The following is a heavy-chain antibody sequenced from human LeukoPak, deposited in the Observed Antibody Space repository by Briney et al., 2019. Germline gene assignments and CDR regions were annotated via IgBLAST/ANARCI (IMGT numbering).Heavy chain of an antibody. CDR1: GGTFSSYA. Sequence: SVKVSCKASGGTFSSYAISWVRQAPGQGLEWMGRIILILGIANYAQKFQGRVTITADKSTSTAYMELSSLRSEDTAVYYCARGVGIAAAGPDYWGQGTLVTVSS. CDR2: IILILGIA. D-gene: IGHD6-13*01. J-gene: IGHJ4*02. CDR3: ARGVGIAAAGPDY. V-gene: IGHV1-69*04.